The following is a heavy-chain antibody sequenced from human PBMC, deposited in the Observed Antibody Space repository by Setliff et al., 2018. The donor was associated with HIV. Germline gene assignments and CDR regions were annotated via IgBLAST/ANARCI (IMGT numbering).Heavy chain of an antibody. CDR2: ISTSGTT. J-gene: IGHJ5*02. CDR1: GGSISSGSHF. V-gene: IGHV4-61*09. Sequence: PSETLSLTCTVSGGSISSGSHFWGWIRQPAGKGLEWIGHISTSGTTKYNPSLEGRITMSVDRSKNQFSLRLTSVTAADTAMYYCARVSRLHPFDPWGQGTLVTVSS. D-gene: IGHD2-15*01. CDR3: ARVSRLHPFDP.